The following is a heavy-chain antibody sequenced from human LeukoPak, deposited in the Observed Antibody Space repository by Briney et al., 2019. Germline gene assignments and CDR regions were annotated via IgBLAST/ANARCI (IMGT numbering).Heavy chain of an antibody. Sequence: GGSLRLSCAASGFTVGTNYMNWVRQAPGKGLEWVSIIYSAGSTYYADSVKGRFTISRDNSKNTLYLQMNSLRAEDTAVYYCARDQRGFDPWGQGTLVTVSS. V-gene: IGHV3-66*01. CDR1: GFTVGTNY. CDR2: IYSAGST. J-gene: IGHJ5*02. CDR3: ARDQRGFDP.